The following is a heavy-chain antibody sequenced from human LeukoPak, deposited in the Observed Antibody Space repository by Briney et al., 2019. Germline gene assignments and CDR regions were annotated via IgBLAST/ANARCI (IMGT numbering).Heavy chain of an antibody. V-gene: IGHV3-21*04. CDR3: ARGSVVPAATYFDY. CDR2: ISSSSTYI. D-gene: IGHD2-2*01. CDR1: GFTFSSYS. Sequence: GGSLRLSCAASGFTFSSYSMDWVRQAPGKGLEWVSSISSSSTYIYYADSVKGRFTVSRDNAKNSLYLQMNSLRAEDTAVYYCARGSVVPAATYFDYWGQGTLVTVSS. J-gene: IGHJ4*02.